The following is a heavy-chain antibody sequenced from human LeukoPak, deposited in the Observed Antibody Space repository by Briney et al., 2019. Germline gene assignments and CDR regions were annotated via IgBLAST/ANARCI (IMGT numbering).Heavy chain of an antibody. Sequence: SETLSLTCAVYGGSFSGYYWSWIRQPPGKGLEWIGEIYHSGSTNYNPSLKSRVTISVDTSKNQFSLKLSSVTAADTAVYYCARVRITGTTFFDYWGQGTLVTVSS. CDR2: IYHSGST. CDR1: GGSFSGYY. J-gene: IGHJ4*02. V-gene: IGHV4-34*01. CDR3: ARVRITGTTFFDY. D-gene: IGHD1-20*01.